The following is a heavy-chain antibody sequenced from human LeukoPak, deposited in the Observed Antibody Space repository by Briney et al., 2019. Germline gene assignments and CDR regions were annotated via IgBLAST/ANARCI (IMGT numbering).Heavy chain of an antibody. CDR3: ARSNAYYFDSSGYYVEYFHH. J-gene: IGHJ1*01. CDR1: GFIFSGYA. Sequence: PGGSLRLSCAASGFIFSGYAMNWVRQAPGKGLEWPSYISSTSRTIYYADSVRGRFTISRDNAKNSLYLQMNSLRAADTAVYYCARSNAYYFDSSGYYVEYFHHWGQGTLVTVSS. D-gene: IGHD3-22*01. V-gene: IGHV3-48*01. CDR2: ISSTSRTI.